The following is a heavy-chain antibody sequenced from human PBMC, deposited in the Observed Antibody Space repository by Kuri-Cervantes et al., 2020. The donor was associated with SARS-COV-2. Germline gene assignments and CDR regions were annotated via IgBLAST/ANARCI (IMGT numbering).Heavy chain of an antibody. CDR2: ISGSGGST. J-gene: IGHJ5*02. CDR1: GFTFSSYA. D-gene: IGHD6-13*01. V-gene: IGHV3-23*01. CDR3: ARGPLYSSSWYDWFDP. Sequence: GESLKISCAASGFTFSSYAMSWVRQAPGKGLEWVSAISGSGGSTYYADSVKGRFTISRDNSKNTLYLQMNSLRAEDTAVYYCARGPLYSSSWYDWFDPWGQRTLVTVSS.